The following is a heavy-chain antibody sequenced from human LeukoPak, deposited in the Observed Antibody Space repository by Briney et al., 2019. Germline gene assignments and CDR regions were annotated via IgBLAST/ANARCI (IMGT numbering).Heavy chain of an antibody. V-gene: IGHV1-3*01. CDR1: GYTFTSYA. CDR3: ARDLVYYDSSGYPDY. J-gene: IGHJ4*02. Sequence: VASVKVSCKASGYTFTSYAMHWVRQAPRQRLEWMGWINAGNGNTKYSQKFQGRVTITRDTSASTAYMELSSLRSEDTAVYYCARDLVYYDSSGYPDYWGQGTLVTVSS. D-gene: IGHD3-22*01. CDR2: INAGNGNT.